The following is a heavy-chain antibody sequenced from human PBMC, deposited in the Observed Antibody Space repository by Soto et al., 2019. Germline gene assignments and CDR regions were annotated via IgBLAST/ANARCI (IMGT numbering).Heavy chain of an antibody. D-gene: IGHD1-7*01. V-gene: IGHV4-30-4*01. CDR2: IYYSGST. CDR3: ARESGTGTTFRRPDWFDP. CDR1: GGSISSGDYY. J-gene: IGHJ5*02. Sequence: QVQLQESGPGLVKPSQTLSLTCTVSGGSISSGDYYWSWIRQAPGKGLEWIGYIYYSGSTYYNPSLKSRVTISVDTSKNQFSLKLSSVTAADTAVYYCARESGTGTTFRRPDWFDPWGQGTLVTVSS.